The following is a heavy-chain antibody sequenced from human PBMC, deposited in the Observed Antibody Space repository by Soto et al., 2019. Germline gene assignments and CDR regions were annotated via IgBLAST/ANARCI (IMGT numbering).Heavy chain of an antibody. CDR3: ARRNYDFWFFYPCFGLDYYMDV. V-gene: IGHV5-51*01. CDR2: IYPGDSDT. Sequence: GESLKISCKGSGYSFTSYWIGWVRQMPGKGLEWMGIIYPGDSDTRYSPSFQGQVTISADKSISTAYLQWSSLKASDTAMYYCARRNYDFWFFYPCFGLDYYMDVWGQGSTVPVSS. CDR1: GYSFTSYW. D-gene: IGHD3-3*01. J-gene: IGHJ6*03.